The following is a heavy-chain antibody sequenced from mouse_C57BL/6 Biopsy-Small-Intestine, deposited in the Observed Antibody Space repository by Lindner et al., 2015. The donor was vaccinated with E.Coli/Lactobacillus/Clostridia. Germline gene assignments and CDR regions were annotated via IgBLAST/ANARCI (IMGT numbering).Heavy chain of an antibody. V-gene: IGHV1S55*01. J-gene: IGHJ3*01. CDR3: ARPAWRWYEDSSDAFDI. Sequence: SVKVSCKASGYTFASYDVNWVRQAPGQGLEWMGWMNPNSGNTGSARKFQGRITMTRDTSINTAYMELSSLRSEDTAVYYCARPAWRWYEDSSDAFDIWGQGTMVTVSS. D-gene: IGHD1-1*02. CDR1: GYTFASYD. CDR2: MNPNSGNT.